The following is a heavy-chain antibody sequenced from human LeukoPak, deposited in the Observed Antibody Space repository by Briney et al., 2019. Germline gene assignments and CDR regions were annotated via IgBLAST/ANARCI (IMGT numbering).Heavy chain of an antibody. CDR2: ISGSGGST. CDR3: AKDRITIFGVVRTLYYFDY. D-gene: IGHD3-3*01. CDR1: GFTFSSYA. V-gene: IGHV3-23*01. J-gene: IGHJ4*02. Sequence: GGSLRLSCVASGFTFSSYAMSWVRQAPGKGLEWVSAISGSGGSTYYADSVKGRFTISRDNSKNTLYLQMNSLRAEDTAVYYCAKDRITIFGVVRTLYYFDYWGQGTLVTVSS.